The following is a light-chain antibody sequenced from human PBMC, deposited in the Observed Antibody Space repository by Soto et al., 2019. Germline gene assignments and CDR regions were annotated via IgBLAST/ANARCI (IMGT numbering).Light chain of an antibody. CDR2: GVS. V-gene: IGKV3-15*01. Sequence: ELVMTQAPFSLSVSPGERVTLACRARQTVSTNLGWLQQKPCQPPRLLIYGVSIRSTGVPDRFSGSRSETEFALTISSVQTEDSAIYYCHQYENWPPCKVGPGTNVPVK. CDR1: QTVSTN. J-gene: IGKJ1*01. CDR3: HQYENWPPCK.